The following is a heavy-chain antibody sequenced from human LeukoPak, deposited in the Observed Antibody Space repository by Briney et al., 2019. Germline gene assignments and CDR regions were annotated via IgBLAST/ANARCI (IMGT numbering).Heavy chain of an antibody. Sequence: GGSLRLSCAASGFTIDGYAMHWVRQTPGKSLEWVTLINADAGRKYYADSVKGRFTISRDNSKNSLFLQMNSLRTEDTALYYCAKGQDSSGYRSLDYWGQGTLLTVSS. D-gene: IGHD3-22*01. J-gene: IGHJ4*02. CDR2: INADAGRK. CDR3: AKGQDSSGYRSLDY. CDR1: GFTIDGYA. V-gene: IGHV3-43*02.